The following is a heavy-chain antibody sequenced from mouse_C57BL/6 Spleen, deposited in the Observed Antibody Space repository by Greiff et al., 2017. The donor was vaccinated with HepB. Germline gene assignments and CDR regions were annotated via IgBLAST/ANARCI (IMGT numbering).Heavy chain of an antibody. CDR3: ARCYGSSSGYFDY. D-gene: IGHD1-1*01. J-gene: IGHJ2*01. Sequence: QVQLQQPGAELVKPGASVKLSCKASGYTFTSYWMHWVKQRPGQGLEWIGMIHPNSGSTNYNEKFKSKATLTVDKSSSTAYMQLSSLTSEDSAVYSCARCYGSSSGYFDYWGQGTTLTVSS. CDR1: GYTFTSYW. CDR2: IHPNSGST. V-gene: IGHV1-64*01.